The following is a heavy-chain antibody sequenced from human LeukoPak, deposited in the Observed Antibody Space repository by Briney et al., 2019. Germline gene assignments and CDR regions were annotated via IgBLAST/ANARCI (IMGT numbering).Heavy chain of an antibody. Sequence: GASVKVSCKASGYTFTGYYMHWVRQAPGQRLEWMGWINAGNGNTKYSQKFQGRVTITRDTSASTAYMELSSLRSEDTAVYYCARAFEWDLPYFDYWSQGTLVTVSS. J-gene: IGHJ4*02. CDR2: INAGNGNT. V-gene: IGHV1-3*01. CDR1: GYTFTGYY. D-gene: IGHD1-26*01. CDR3: ARAFEWDLPYFDY.